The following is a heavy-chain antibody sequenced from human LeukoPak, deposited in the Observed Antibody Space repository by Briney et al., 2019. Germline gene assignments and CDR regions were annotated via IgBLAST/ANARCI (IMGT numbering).Heavy chain of an antibody. D-gene: IGHD2-2*02. CDR3: AKGYCSSTSCYSGLDY. J-gene: IGHJ4*02. CDR1: GFTFSSYW. V-gene: IGHV3-74*01. CDR2: INGDGRNI. Sequence: QLGGSLRLSCVASGFTFSSYWMHWVRQDPRKGLVWVSRINGDGRNINYADSVRGRFTISRDNAKNTLYLQMNTLRVEDTAVYYCAKGYCSSTSCYSGLDYWGQGTLVTVSS.